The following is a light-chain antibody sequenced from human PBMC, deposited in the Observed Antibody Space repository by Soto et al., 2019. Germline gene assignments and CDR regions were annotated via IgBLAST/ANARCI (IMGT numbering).Light chain of an antibody. CDR2: GAS. Sequence: EILLTQSPAPLSLSPGERATLSCGASQSGSSEYLAWYQQQPGQAPRLLIYGASRRATGIPERFSGSGSGTDFTITISRMEPEDFAVYYCQKYGSSSITFGQGTRLEIK. CDR1: QSGSSEY. J-gene: IGKJ5*01. V-gene: IGKV3-20*01. CDR3: QKYGSSSIT.